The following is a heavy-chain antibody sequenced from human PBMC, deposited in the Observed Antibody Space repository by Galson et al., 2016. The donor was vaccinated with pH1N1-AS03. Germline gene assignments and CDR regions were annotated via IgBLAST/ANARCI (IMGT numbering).Heavy chain of an antibody. V-gene: IGHV3-30*18. Sequence: SLRLSCAASGFTFNRHAMHWVRQAPGKGLEWVAIMSYDGSTKYYTDSVRDPFTISRDNSKKTLYLHMSSLRAEDTAVYYRAKDLHFYDSYYLDYWGRGTLVIVSS. CDR1: GFTFNRHA. D-gene: IGHD2/OR15-2a*01. CDR3: AKDLHFYDSYYLDY. J-gene: IGHJ4*02. CDR2: MSYDGSTK.